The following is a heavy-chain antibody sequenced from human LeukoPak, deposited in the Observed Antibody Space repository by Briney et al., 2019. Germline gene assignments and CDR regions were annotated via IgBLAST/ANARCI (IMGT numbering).Heavy chain of an antibody. CDR1: GGSISSYY. Sequence: SETLSLTCTVSGGSISSYYWSWIRQPPGKGLEWIGYIYTSGSTNYNPSLKSRVTISVDTSKNQFSLKLSSVTAADTAVYYCARGATEGVDYWGLGTLVTVSS. CDR3: ARGATEGVDY. V-gene: IGHV4-4*09. J-gene: IGHJ4*02. D-gene: IGHD5-12*01. CDR2: IYTSGST.